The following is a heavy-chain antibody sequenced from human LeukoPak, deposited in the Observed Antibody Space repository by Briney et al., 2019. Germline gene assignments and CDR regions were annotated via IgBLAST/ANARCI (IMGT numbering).Heavy chain of an antibody. Sequence: GRSLRLSCAASGFTFDDYVMHWVRQAPGKGLEWVSGISWNSGSIGYADSVKGRFTISRDNAKNSLYLQMNSLRSEDMALYYCVKGYCSGGTCYFDYWGQGTLVTVSS. V-gene: IGHV3-9*03. CDR2: ISWNSGSI. CDR3: VKGYCSGGTCYFDY. D-gene: IGHD2-15*01. J-gene: IGHJ4*02. CDR1: GFTFDDYV.